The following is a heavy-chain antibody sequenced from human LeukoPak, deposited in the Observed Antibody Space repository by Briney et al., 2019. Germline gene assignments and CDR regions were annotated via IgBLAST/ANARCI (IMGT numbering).Heavy chain of an antibody. J-gene: IGHJ5*02. CDR3: ARGKEGRWDNLYNWFDP. CDR2: IIPIFGTA. V-gene: IGHV1-69*05. D-gene: IGHD4-23*01. Sequence: GVSAKVSCKASGGTFSSYAICWVRQAPGQGLEWMGGIIPIFGTANYAQKFQGRVTITTDESTSTAYMELSSLRSEDTAVYYCARGKEGRWDNLYNWFDPWGQGTLVTVSS. CDR1: GGTFSSYA.